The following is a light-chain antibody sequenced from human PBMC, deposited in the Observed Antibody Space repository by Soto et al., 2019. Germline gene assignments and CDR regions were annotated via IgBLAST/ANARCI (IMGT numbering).Light chain of an antibody. CDR3: CSFAGNYIYV. CDR1: SGSIASNY. J-gene: IGLJ1*01. CDR2: EDS. Sequence: NFMLTQPHSVSESPGKTVTISCTRSSGSIASNYVQWYQQRPGSAPTPVIYEDSQRPSGVPDRFSGSKSGNTASLTISGLQSEDEADYYCCSFAGNYIYVFGTGTKLTVL. V-gene: IGLV6-57*04.